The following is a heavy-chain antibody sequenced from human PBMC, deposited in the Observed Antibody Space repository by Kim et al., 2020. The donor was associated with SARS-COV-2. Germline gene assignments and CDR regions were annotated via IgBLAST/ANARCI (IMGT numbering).Heavy chain of an antibody. V-gene: IGHV1-24*01. J-gene: IGHJ4*01. CDR3: ASDDYGSGSYCNTYYFDY. Sequence: ASVKVSCKVSGYTFTELSMHWVRQAPGQGLEWMGGFNPDDGDTIYAQKFQGRVTMTEDTSTDTAYMELSSLRSEDTAVYYCASDDYGSGSYCNTYYFDYW. CDR1: GYTFTELS. D-gene: IGHD3-10*01. CDR2: FNPDDGDT.